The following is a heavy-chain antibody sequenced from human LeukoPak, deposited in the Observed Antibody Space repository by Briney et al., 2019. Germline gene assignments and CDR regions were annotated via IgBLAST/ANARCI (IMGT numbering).Heavy chain of an antibody. J-gene: IGHJ4*02. CDR1: GFPFSSDA. D-gene: IGHD4-11*01. Sequence: GGSLRLSCAGSGFPFSSDAMNWVRQAPGKGLEWVGRIKSKTDGGTTDYAAPVKGRFTISRDDSKNTLFLQMNSLKTEDTAVYYCTHYTVTTSFDYWGQGTLVTVSS. V-gene: IGHV3-15*07. CDR3: THYTVTTSFDY. CDR2: IKSKTDGGTT.